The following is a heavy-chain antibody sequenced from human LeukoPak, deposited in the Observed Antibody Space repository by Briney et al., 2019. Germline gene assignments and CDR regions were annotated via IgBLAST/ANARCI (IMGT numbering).Heavy chain of an antibody. CDR1: GFPFSNCA. Sequence: GGSLRLSCAASGFPFSNCAMSWVRQAPGKGLEWVSGISDSGGGTYYADSVKGRFTISRDNAKNSLYLQMNSLRAEDTAVYYCARDDDYGDYVGYFDYWGQGTLVTVSS. CDR2: ISDSGGGT. CDR3: ARDDDYGDYVGYFDY. V-gene: IGHV3-23*01. D-gene: IGHD4-17*01. J-gene: IGHJ4*02.